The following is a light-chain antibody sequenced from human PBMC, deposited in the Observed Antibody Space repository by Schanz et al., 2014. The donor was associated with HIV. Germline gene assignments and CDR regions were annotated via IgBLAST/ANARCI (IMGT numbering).Light chain of an antibody. V-gene: IGKV1-12*01. J-gene: IGKJ5*01. CDR2: DAS. CDR1: QGISSW. CDR3: QQLNSYPIT. Sequence: DIQMTQSPSSVSASVGDRVTITCRASQGISSWLAWYQQKPGKAPKLLIYDASNLETGVPSRFSGGGSGTEFTLTISSLQPEDFATYYCQQLNSYPITFGQGTRLEIK.